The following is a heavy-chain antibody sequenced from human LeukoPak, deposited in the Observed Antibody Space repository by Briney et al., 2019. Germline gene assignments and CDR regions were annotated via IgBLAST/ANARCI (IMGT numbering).Heavy chain of an antibody. CDR3: AKDLTMVRGVPLFDY. V-gene: IGHV3-23*01. D-gene: IGHD3-10*01. CDR1: GFTFSSYG. CDR2: ISGSGGST. J-gene: IGHJ4*02. Sequence: GGSLRLSCAASGFTFSSYGMSWVRQAPGKGLEWVSAISGSGGSTYYADSVKGRFTISRDNSKNTLYLQMNSLRAEDTAVYYCAKDLTMVRGVPLFDYWGQGTLVTVSS.